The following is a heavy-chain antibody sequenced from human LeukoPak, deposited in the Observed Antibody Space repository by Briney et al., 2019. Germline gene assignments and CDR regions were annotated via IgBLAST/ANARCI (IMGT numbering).Heavy chain of an antibody. V-gene: IGHV4-34*01. CDR3: ARLSLPQYYYDSSGYYGNFQH. J-gene: IGHJ1*01. Sequence: KPSETLSLTCAVYGGSFSGYYWSWICQPPGKGLEWIGEIYHSGGTYYNPSLKSRVTVSVDTSKNQFSLKLSSVTAADTAVYYCARLSLPQYYYDSSGYYGNFQHWGQGTLVTVSS. D-gene: IGHD3-22*01. CDR2: IYHSGGT. CDR1: GGSFSGYY.